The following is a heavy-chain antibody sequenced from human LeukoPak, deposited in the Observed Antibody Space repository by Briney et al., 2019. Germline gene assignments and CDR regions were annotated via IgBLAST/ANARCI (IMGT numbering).Heavy chain of an antibody. J-gene: IGHJ1*01. CDR3: ARHDVAGATTDYFQH. Sequence: PSETLSLTCTVSGGSISSYYWSWIRQPPRKGPEWIGYIYYSGSTRYNPSLKSRVNISVDTSKNQISLKLGSVTAADTAVYYCARHDVAGATTDYFQHWGQGTLVTVSS. CDR1: GGSISSYY. D-gene: IGHD1-26*01. V-gene: IGHV4-59*08. CDR2: IYYSGST.